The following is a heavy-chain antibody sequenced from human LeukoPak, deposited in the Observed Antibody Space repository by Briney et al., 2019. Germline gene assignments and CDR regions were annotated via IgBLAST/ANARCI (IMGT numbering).Heavy chain of an antibody. CDR2: IKQDGSEK. D-gene: IGHD3-10*01. CDR1: GFTFSSYW. V-gene: IGHV3-7*01. Sequence: GGSLRLSCAASGFTFSSYWMSWVRQAPGKGLEWVANIKQDGSEKYYVDSVKGRFTISRDNAKNSLCLQMNSLRAEDTAVYYCASYLLLWFGEFHLDYWGQGTLVTVSS. J-gene: IGHJ4*02. CDR3: ASYLLLWFGEFHLDY.